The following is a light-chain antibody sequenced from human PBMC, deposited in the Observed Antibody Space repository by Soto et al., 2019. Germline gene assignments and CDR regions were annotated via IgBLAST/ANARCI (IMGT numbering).Light chain of an antibody. J-gene: IGKJ1*01. Sequence: DIVMTQSPLSLPVTPGEPASISCRSSQSLVYIDGNTYLSWFQQRPGQSPRRLIYQVSKRDSGVPDRFRGSGSGADFTLKISRVEPEDVGIYYCLQATHWPPTFGQGTKVDIK. CDR2: QVS. CDR1: QSLVYIDGNTY. V-gene: IGKV2-30*01. CDR3: LQATHWPPT.